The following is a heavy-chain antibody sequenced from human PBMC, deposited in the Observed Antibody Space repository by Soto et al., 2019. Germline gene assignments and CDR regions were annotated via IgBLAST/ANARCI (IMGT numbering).Heavy chain of an antibody. CDR3: ARSGRSGYYYYYGMDV. CDR1: GDSISGYY. V-gene: IGHV4-59*01. Sequence: KSSETLSLTCTVSGDSISGYYWSWIRQPPGKGLEWIGYIYESGSISYNPSLKSRVAMSIDTSKNQFSLKLSSVTAADTAVYYCARSGRSGYYYYYGMDVWGPGTTVTVSS. CDR2: IYESGSI. D-gene: IGHD3-22*01. J-gene: IGHJ6*02.